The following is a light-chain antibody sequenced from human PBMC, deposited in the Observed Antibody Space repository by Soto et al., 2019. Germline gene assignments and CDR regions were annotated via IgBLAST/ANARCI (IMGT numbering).Light chain of an antibody. Sequence: QSVLTQPPSVSAAPGQKVTISCSGSSSNIGNNYVSCYQQLPRTAPKLLIYDNNNRPSGIPDRFSGSTSGTSATLGITGLQTGDEADYYCGTWDSSLSAVVFGGGTKLTVL. J-gene: IGLJ2*01. CDR1: SSNIGNNY. CDR3: GTWDSSLSAVV. CDR2: DNN. V-gene: IGLV1-51*01.